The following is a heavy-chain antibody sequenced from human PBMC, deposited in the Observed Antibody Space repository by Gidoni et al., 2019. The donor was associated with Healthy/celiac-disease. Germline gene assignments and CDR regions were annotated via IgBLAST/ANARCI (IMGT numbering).Heavy chain of an antibody. CDR3: ARVNRVATAKGPFDY. CDR2: INPNSGGT. CDR1: GYTFTGYY. Sequence: QVQLVQSGPEVKKPGASVKVSCKASGYTFTGYYMHWVRQAPGQGLEWMGWINPNSGGTNYAQKFQGRVTMTRDTSISTAYMELSRLRSDDTAVYYCARVNRVATAKGPFDYWGQGTLVTVSS. V-gene: IGHV1-2*02. D-gene: IGHD5-12*01. J-gene: IGHJ4*02.